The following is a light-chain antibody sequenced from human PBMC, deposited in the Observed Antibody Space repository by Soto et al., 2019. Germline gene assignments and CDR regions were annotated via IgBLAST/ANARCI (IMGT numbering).Light chain of an antibody. J-gene: IGKJ4*01. CDR1: QSVNSN. CDR3: QQVNSWPPLT. Sequence: EIVMTQSPVTMSVSMGESATLTCRASQSVNSNLAWYQQKPGQPPRLLIYGASIRATGTPARVSGSGFGTGFTLAISSLQSEDFAVYYCQQVNSWPPLTFGGGTKVEIK. V-gene: IGKV3-15*01. CDR2: GAS.